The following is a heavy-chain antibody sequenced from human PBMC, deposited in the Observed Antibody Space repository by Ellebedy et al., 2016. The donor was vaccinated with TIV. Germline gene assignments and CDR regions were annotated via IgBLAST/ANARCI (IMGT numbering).Heavy chain of an antibody. CDR3: ARNNYTSGT. D-gene: IGHD2-2*02. V-gene: IGHV4-59*08. CDR1: GGSISSYW. J-gene: IGHJ5*02. CDR2: ISNSGST. Sequence: MPSETLSLTCTVSGGSISSYWWNWIRQPPGKGLEWSGYISNSGSTNYNPSLKSRVTISADTSKNQFSLKLSSVTAADTAVYYCARNNYTSGTWGQGTLVSVSS.